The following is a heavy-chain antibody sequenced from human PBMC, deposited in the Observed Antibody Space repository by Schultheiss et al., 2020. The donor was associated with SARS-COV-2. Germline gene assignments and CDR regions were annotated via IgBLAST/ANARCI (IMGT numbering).Heavy chain of an antibody. CDR3: ARAPTCSGGSCYFDY. D-gene: IGHD2-15*01. Sequence: SQTLSLTCTVSGGSISSYYWSWIRQPAGKGLEWIGRIYTSGSTNYNPSLKSRVTMSVDTSKNQFSLKLSSVTAADTAVYYCARAPTCSGGSCYFDYWGQGTLVTVSS. CDR2: IYTSGST. V-gene: IGHV4-4*07. J-gene: IGHJ4*02. CDR1: GGSISSYY.